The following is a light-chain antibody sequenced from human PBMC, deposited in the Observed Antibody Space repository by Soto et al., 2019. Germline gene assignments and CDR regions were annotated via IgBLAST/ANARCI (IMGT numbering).Light chain of an antibody. CDR1: SSNIGNNY. V-gene: IGLV1-51*01. Sequence: QSVLTQPPSVSAAPGQKVTISCSGSSSNIGNNYVSWYQQLPGTAPKLLIYDNNKRPSGIPDRFSGSKSGTSATLCITGLQNGDEADYYCGTWDSSLSAVVFGGGTKLTVL. CDR2: DNN. CDR3: GTWDSSLSAVV. J-gene: IGLJ2*01.